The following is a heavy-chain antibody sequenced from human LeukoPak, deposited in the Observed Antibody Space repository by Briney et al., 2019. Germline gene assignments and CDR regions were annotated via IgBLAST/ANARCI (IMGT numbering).Heavy chain of an antibody. CDR2: INHSGST. D-gene: IGHD4-11*01. CDR1: GGSLSGYY. Sequence: SEALSLTCAVYGGSLSGYYWSWIRQPPGKGLEWIGEINHSGSTNYNPSLKSRVTISVDTSKNQFSLKLSSVTAADTAVYYCAREGGREGYSSDAFDIWGQGTMVTVSS. J-gene: IGHJ3*02. V-gene: IGHV4-34*01. CDR3: AREGGREGYSSDAFDI.